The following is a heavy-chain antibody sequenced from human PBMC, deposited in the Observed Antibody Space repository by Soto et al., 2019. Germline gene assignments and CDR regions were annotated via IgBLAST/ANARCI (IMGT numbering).Heavy chain of an antibody. J-gene: IGHJ4*02. V-gene: IGHV1-69*04. CDR1: GGTFSSYA. CDR3: ARDPSNDYGGDTFDY. D-gene: IGHD4-17*01. CDR2: IIPSYDRT. Sequence: ASVKVSCKASGGTFSSYAIHWVRQAPGQGLEWLGKIIPSYDRTNYAQKFQGRVTVTADTYTTTAYMELSSLRSDDTAVYYCARDPSNDYGGDTFDYWGEGTLVTVSS.